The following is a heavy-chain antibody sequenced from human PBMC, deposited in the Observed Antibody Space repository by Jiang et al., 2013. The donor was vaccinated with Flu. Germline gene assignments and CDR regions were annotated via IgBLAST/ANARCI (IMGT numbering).Heavy chain of an antibody. J-gene: IGHJ3*02. CDR3: AIHAYGDSGYYYGPFDI. D-gene: IGHD3-22*01. CDR2: IYTYDSDT. CDR1: GYSFISYW. Sequence: GAEVKKPGESLKISCKGSGYSFISYWIAWVRQKPGKGLEWMGIIYTYDSDTRYSPSFQGQVTISVDKSINTAYLQWSNLKASDTAMYYCAIHAYGDSGYYYGPFDIWGQGTMLTVS. V-gene: IGHV5-51*01.